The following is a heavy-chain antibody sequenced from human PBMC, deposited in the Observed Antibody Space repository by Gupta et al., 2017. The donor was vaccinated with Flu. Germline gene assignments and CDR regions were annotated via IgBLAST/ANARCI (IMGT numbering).Heavy chain of an antibody. CDR3: AKALGFFLQGGFDP. J-gene: IGHJ5*02. D-gene: IGHD1-26*01. CDR2: ISWNSGSI. CDR1: GFTFDDYA. V-gene: IGHV3-9*01. Sequence: EVQLVESGGGLVQPGRSLRLSCAASGFTFDDYAMHWVRQAPGKGLEWVSGISWNSGSIGYADSVKGRFTISRDNAKNSLYLQMNSLRAEDTALYYCAKALGFFLQGGFDPWGQGTLVTVSS.